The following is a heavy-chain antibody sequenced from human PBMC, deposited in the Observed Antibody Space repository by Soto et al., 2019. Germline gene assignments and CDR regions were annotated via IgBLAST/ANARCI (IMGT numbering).Heavy chain of an antibody. Sequence: SETLSLTCAVYGGSFSGYYWGWIRQPPGKGLEWIGEINHSGSTNYNPSLKSRVTISVDTSKNQFSLKLSSVTAADTAVYYCARVYQLTHNWFDPWGHGTLVTVSS. CDR2: INHSGST. CDR1: GGSFSGYY. V-gene: IGHV4-34*01. J-gene: IGHJ5*02. CDR3: ARVYQLTHNWFDP. D-gene: IGHD2-2*01.